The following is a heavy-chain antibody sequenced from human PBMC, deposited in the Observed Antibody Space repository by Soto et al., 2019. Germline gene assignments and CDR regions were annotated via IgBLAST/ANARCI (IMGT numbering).Heavy chain of an antibody. CDR1: GVTFTSYW. Sequence: EVQVVESGGGLVQPGGSLRLSCAASGVTFTSYWMTWVRQAPGRGLEWVANVNKDGSEKSYVDPVKGRFTISRDNAKSSLYLQMHSLRADDTAVYYCVREIASRLWGKGTTVIVSS. V-gene: IGHV3-7*01. CDR3: VREIASRL. J-gene: IGHJ6*04. CDR2: VNKDGSEK. D-gene: IGHD2-21*01.